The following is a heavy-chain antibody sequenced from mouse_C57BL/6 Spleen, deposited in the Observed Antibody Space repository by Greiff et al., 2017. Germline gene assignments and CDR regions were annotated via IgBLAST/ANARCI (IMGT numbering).Heavy chain of an antibody. CDR2: INYDGSST. V-gene: IGHV5-16*01. CDR3: ARAGTGRGYFDY. CDR1: GFTFSDYY. Sequence: EVQLVEPEGGLVQPGSSMKLSCTASGFTFSDYYMAWVRQVPEKGLEWVANINYDGSSTYYLDSLKSRFIISRDNAKNILYLQMSSLKSEDTATYYCARAGTGRGYFDYWGQGTTLTVSS. J-gene: IGHJ2*01. D-gene: IGHD3-1*01.